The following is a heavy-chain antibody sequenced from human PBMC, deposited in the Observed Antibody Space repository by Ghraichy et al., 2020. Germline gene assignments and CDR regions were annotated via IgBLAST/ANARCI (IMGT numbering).Heavy chain of an antibody. CDR1: GGSFSGYY. CDR2: INHSGNT. CDR3: ASLDDDYGDYIFDY. J-gene: IGHJ4*02. V-gene: IGHV4-34*01. D-gene: IGHD4-17*01. Sequence: SETLSLTCAVYGGSFSGYYWSWIRQPPGKGLEWIGEINHSGNTNYNPSLKSRVTISVDTSKNQFSLKLSSVTAADTAVYYCASLDDDYGDYIFDYWGQGTLVTVSS.